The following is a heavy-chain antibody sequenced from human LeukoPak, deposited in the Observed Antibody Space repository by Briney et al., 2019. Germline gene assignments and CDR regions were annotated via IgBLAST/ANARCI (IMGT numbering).Heavy chain of an antibody. CDR2: IYYSGSP. Sequence: SETLSLTCTVSGGSISNNNYYWAWIRQPPGKGLECIGSIYYSGSPSYNPSLKSRVTISVDTSKNQLSLRLSSVTAADTAVYYCATWRTAKTGFDYWGQGTLVTVSS. J-gene: IGHJ4*02. D-gene: IGHD1-1*01. V-gene: IGHV4-39*01. CDR3: ATWRTAKTGFDY. CDR1: GGSISNNNYY.